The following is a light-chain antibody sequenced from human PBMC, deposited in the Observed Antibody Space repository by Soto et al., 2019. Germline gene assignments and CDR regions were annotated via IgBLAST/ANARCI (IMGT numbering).Light chain of an antibody. CDR3: SSYAGNNIVV. Sequence: QSALTQPPSASGSPGHSVTISCTGTSSDVGGYNSVSWYQQHPGKAPKLMIYEVSKRPSGVPDRFSGSKSGNTASLTVSGLQAEDEADYYCSSYAGNNIVVFGGGTKL. CDR1: SSDVGGYNS. J-gene: IGLJ2*01. CDR2: EVS. V-gene: IGLV2-8*01.